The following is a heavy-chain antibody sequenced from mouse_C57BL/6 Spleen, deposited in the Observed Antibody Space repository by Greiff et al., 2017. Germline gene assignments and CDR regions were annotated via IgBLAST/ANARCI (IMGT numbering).Heavy chain of an antibody. D-gene: IGHD2-4*01. V-gene: IGHV1-61*01. Sequence: VQLQQPGAELVRPGSSVKLSCKASGYTFTGYWMDWVQQAPGQGLEWIGNICPSDSDTHYTHKVKDQATLSVDNSYSTAYMQLSSLTSADSAVYYGGFYDYDGFAYWGQGTLVTVSA. J-gene: IGHJ3*01. CDR2: ICPSDSDT. CDR1: GYTFTGYW. CDR3: GFYDYDGFAY.